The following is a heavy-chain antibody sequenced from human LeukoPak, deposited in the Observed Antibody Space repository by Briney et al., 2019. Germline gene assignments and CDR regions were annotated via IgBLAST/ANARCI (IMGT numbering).Heavy chain of an antibody. CDR1: GYTFTSYA. CDR2: INAGNGNT. Sequence: GASVKVSCKASGYTFTSYATHWVRQAPGQRLEWMGWINAGNGNTKYSQKFQGRVTITRDTSASTAYMELSSLRSEDTAVYYCARSLRRGVVVVAATAYPDYWGQGTLVTVSS. D-gene: IGHD2-15*01. J-gene: IGHJ4*02. V-gene: IGHV1-3*01. CDR3: ARSLRRGVVVVAATAYPDY.